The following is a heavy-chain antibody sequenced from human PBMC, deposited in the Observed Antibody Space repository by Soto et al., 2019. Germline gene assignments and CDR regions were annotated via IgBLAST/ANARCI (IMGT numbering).Heavy chain of an antibody. Sequence: EVQLLESGGGLVQPGGSLRLSCAASGFTFSSYAMSWVCQAPGKGLEWVSAISGSGGSTYYADSVKGRFTISRDNSKNTLYLQMNSLRAEDTAVYYCAKDKSGSYFGLYYFDYWGQGTLVTVSS. J-gene: IGHJ4*02. CDR2: ISGSGGST. CDR3: AKDKSGSYFGLYYFDY. V-gene: IGHV3-23*01. D-gene: IGHD1-26*01. CDR1: GFTFSSYA.